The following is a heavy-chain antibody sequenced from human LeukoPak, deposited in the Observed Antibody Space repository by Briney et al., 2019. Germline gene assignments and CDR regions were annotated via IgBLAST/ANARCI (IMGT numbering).Heavy chain of an antibody. CDR3: ARDRAVGAFDY. J-gene: IGHJ4*02. CDR1: GFTFSDYY. CDR2: ISSSGSTI. V-gene: IGHV3-11*01. Sequence: KTGGSLRLSCAASGFTFSDYYMSWIRQAPGEGLEWVSYISSSGSTIYYADSVKGRFTISRDNAKNSLYLQMNSLRAEDTAVYYCARDRAVGAFDYWGQGTLVTVSS. D-gene: IGHD1-26*01.